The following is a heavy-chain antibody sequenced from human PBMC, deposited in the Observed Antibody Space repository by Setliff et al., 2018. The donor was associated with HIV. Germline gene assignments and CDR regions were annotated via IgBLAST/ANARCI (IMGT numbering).Heavy chain of an antibody. Sequence: SSETLSLTCTVSGGSISSYYWSWIRQPPGKGLEWIGYIYYSGSTTYNPSLESRVTMTEDTSTDTAYMELSSLRSEDTAMYYCATIRAYYYDSSGQEYFQYWGHGTLVTVSS. CDR2: IYYSGST. CDR3: ATIRAYYYDSSGQEYFQY. D-gene: IGHD3-22*01. J-gene: IGHJ1*01. CDR1: GGSISSYY. V-gene: IGHV4-59*03.